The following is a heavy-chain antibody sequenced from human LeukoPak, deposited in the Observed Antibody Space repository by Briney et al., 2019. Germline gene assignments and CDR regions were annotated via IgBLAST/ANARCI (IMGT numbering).Heavy chain of an antibody. CDR3: ARGGGYNRNWFDP. D-gene: IGHD5-24*01. J-gene: IGHJ5*02. CDR1: GGTFSSYA. Sequence: ASVKVSCKASGGTFSSYAISWVRHAPGQGLEWMGGIIPIFGTANYAQKFQGRVTITADESTSTAYMELSSLRSEDTAVYYCARGGGYNRNWFDPWGQGTLVTVSS. CDR2: IIPIFGTA. V-gene: IGHV1-69*13.